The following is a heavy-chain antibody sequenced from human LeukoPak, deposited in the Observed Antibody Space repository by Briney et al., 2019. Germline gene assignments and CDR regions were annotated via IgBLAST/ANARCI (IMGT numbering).Heavy chain of an antibody. CDR3: AKDLHYGSADY. CDR2: ISTSSSYI. Sequence: PGGSLRLSCAASGFTFTTYSMNWVRQAPGKGLEWVSSISTSSSYIYYADSVKGRFTISRDNAKNALYLQMNSLRAEDTAVYYCAKDLHYGSADYWGQGTLVTVSS. D-gene: IGHD3-10*01. V-gene: IGHV3-21*01. J-gene: IGHJ4*02. CDR1: GFTFTTYS.